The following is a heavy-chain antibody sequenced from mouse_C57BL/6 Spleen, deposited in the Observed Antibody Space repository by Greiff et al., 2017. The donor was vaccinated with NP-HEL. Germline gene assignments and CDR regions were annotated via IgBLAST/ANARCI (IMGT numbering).Heavy chain of an antibody. Sequence: QVHVKQSGAELVRPGASVTLSCKASGYTFTDYEMHWVKQTPVHGLEWIGAIDPETGGTAYNQKFKGKAILTADKSSSTAYMELRSLTSEDSAVYYCTRGGHYYGSSPYYAMDYWGQGTSVTVSS. CDR1: GYTFTDYE. CDR2: IDPETGGT. CDR3: TRGGHYYGSSPYYAMDY. J-gene: IGHJ4*01. V-gene: IGHV1-15*01. D-gene: IGHD1-1*01.